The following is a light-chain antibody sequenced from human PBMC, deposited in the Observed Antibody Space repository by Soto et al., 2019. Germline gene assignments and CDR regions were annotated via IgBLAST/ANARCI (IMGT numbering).Light chain of an antibody. CDR3: QQTYSTPLT. CDR1: QSIDTY. CDR2: AAS. J-gene: IGKJ4*01. Sequence: DIQMTQSPSSLSASVGDSVTISCRASQSIDTYLIWYQQKPGKAPKMLIYAASILQSGVPSRFSGSGSGAEYTLTISSLQPEDFATYFCQQTYSTPLTFGGGTKVEIK. V-gene: IGKV1-39*01.